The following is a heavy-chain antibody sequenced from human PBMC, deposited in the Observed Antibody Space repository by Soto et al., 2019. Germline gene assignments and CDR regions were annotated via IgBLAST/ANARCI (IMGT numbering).Heavy chain of an antibody. CDR2: VYHSGST. J-gene: IGHJ4*02. V-gene: IGHV4-4*01. CDR1: GGSISTSNW. D-gene: IGHD1-1*01. Sequence: QVQLQESGPGLVKPSGTLSLTCAVSGGSISTSNWWSWVRQPPGKGLEWIGEVYHSGSTNYNPTYKSRVAMSVDKTKNQFSLKLNSVTAADTALYCCARTSTSVTRFDDWGQGSMVTVSS. CDR3: ARTSTSVTRFDD.